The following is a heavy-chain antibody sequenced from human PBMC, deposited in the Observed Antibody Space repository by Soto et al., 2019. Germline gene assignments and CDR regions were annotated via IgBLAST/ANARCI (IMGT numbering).Heavy chain of an antibody. V-gene: IGHV3-23*01. CDR2: ISGSGGST. J-gene: IGHJ4*02. CDR3: AKDLSYYYDSSGYYNY. Sequence: GGSLRLSCAASGFTFSSYAMSWVRQAPGKGLEWVSAISGSGGSTYYADSVKGRFTISRDNSKNTLYLQMNSLRAEDTAVYYCAKDLSYYYDSSGYYNYWGQGTLVTVSS. CDR1: GFTFSSYA. D-gene: IGHD3-22*01.